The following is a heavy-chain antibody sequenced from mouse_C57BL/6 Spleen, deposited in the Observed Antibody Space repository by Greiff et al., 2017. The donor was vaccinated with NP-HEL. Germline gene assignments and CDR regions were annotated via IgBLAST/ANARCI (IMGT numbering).Heavy chain of an antibody. CDR3: ARCDFDYGSSYWYFDV. D-gene: IGHD1-1*01. V-gene: IGHV1-69*01. CDR1: GYTFTSYW. CDR2: IDPSDSYT. J-gene: IGHJ1*03. Sequence: QVQLQQSGAELVMPGASVKLSCKASGYTFTSYWMHWVKQRPGQGLEWIGEIDPSDSYTNYNQKFKGKSTLTVDKSSSTAYMQLSSLTSEDSAVYYCARCDFDYGSSYWYFDVWGTGTTVTVSS.